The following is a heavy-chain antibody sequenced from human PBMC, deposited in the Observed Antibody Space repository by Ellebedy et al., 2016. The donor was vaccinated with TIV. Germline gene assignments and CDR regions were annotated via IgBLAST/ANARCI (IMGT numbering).Heavy chain of an antibody. CDR1: GFIFSSYG. CDR3: ARGGYCSGGTCYWYFDL. J-gene: IGHJ2*01. V-gene: IGHV3-33*01. CDR2: IWFDGGNK. Sequence: GGSLRLSCAASGFIFSSYGMHWVRQAPGKGLEWVAVIWFDGGNKYYADSVKGRFTISRDNSKNTLYLQMNSLRAKDTAVYYCARGGYCSGGTCYWYFDLWGRGTLVTVSS. D-gene: IGHD2-15*01.